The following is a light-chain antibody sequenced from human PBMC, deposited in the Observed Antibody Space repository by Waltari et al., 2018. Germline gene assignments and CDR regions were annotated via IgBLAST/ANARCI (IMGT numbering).Light chain of an antibody. CDR3: QQYTGSPWT. Sequence: EIVLTQSPGTLSLSPGERATLSCRAIQSVSSSYLAWYQQKPGQAPRLLIYGASSRATGIPDRFSGSGFGTDFTLTISRLEPEDFAVYYCQQYTGSPWTFGQGTKVEIK. V-gene: IGKV3-20*01. CDR1: QSVSSSY. J-gene: IGKJ1*01. CDR2: GAS.